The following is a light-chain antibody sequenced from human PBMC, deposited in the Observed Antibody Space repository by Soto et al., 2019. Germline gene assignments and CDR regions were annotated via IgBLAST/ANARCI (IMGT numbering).Light chain of an antibody. V-gene: IGKV1-9*01. J-gene: IGKJ5*01. CDR1: QGISSY. CDR3: QQLNTSPIT. CDR2: GAS. Sequence: IQLTQSPSSLSASVGDRVTITCRASQGISSYLAWYQQKPGQAPKLLIYGASTLEGGVPFRFSGSGSGTDFTLTISSLQPEDFATYYCQQLNTSPITFGQGTRLEIK.